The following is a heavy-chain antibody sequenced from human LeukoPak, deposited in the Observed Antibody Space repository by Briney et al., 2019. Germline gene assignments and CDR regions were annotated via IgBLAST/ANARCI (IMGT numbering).Heavy chain of an antibody. D-gene: IGHD3-22*01. CDR1: GYTFTSYG. J-gene: IGHJ1*01. CDR2: ISAYNGNT. V-gene: IGHV1-18*01. CDR3: ARVRPDYYDSTDHLLPEYSQH. Sequence: ASVKVSCRASGYTFTSYGISWVRQAPGQGLEWMGWISAYNGNTNYAQKLQGRVTMTTDTSTSTAYMGLRSLRSDDTAVHYCARVRPDYYDSTDHLLPEYSQHWGQGTLVTVSS.